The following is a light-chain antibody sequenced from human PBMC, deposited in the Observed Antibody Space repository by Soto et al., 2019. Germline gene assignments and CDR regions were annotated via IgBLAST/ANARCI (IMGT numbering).Light chain of an antibody. V-gene: IGLV2-14*01. CDR3: SSYTSTSALYGV. CDR1: SSDVGGYNY. CDR2: DIN. J-gene: IGLJ2*01. Sequence: QSALTQPASVSGSPGQSITISCTGTSSDVGGYNYVPWYQQHPRKAPKLMIYDINNRPSGVSNRFSGSESGNTSYLTISGLQAEDEADYYCSSYTSTSALYGVFGGGTKVPVL.